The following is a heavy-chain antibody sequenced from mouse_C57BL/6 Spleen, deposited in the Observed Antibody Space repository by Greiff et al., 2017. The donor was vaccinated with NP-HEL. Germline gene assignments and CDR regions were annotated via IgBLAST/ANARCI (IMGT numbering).Heavy chain of an antibody. V-gene: IGHV1-52*01. D-gene: IGHD2-1*01. J-gene: IGHJ1*03. CDR3: ARNYYGNYVRYFDV. CDR2: IDPSDSET. CDR1: GYTFTSYW. Sequence: VQLQQPGAELVKPGASVKLSCKASGYTFTSYWMHWVKQRPIQGLEWIGNIDPSDSETHYNQKFKDKATLTVDKSSSTADMQLSSLTSEDSAVYYCARNYYGNYVRYFDVWGTGTTVTVSS.